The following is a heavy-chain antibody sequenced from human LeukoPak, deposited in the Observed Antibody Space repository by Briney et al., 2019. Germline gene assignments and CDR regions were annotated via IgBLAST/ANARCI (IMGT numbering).Heavy chain of an antibody. J-gene: IGHJ4*02. Sequence: PGGSLRLSCAASGFTFNTYWMSWVRQAPGKGLEWLATINQDGSEKFYVDSVKGRFTISGDNAKNSLYLQMNSLRAEDTAVYYCTTFYTRLTDYWGQGTLVTVSS. D-gene: IGHD2/OR15-2a*01. V-gene: IGHV3-7*05. CDR2: INQDGSEK. CDR1: GFTFNTYW. CDR3: TTFYTRLTDY.